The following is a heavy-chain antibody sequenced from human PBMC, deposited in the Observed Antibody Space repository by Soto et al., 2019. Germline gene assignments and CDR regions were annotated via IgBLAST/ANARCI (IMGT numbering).Heavy chain of an antibody. V-gene: IGHV3-7*01. J-gene: IGHJ6*02. CDR3: ASSTVPHYGMDV. D-gene: IGHD4-17*01. CDR1: GFTFGRHW. CDR2: IKEDGSEI. Sequence: PGGSLRLSCAGSGFTFGRHWMTWVRQAPGKGLEWVANIKEDGSEIYYVDSVKGRFTISGDNSKNTLYLQMNSLRAEDTAVYYCASSTVPHYGMDVWGQGTTVTVSS.